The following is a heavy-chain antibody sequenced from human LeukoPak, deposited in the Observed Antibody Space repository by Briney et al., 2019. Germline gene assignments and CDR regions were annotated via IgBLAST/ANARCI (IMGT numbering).Heavy chain of an antibody. CDR2: IIPIFGTA. D-gene: IGHD2-15*01. Sequence: SVKVSCKASGYTFTSYGISWVRQAPGQGLEWMGGIIPIFGTANYAQKFQGRVTITADESTSTAYMELSSLRSEDTAVYYCAREGCSGGSCYSGSDYYYGMDVWGQGTTVTVSS. CDR1: GYTFTSYG. V-gene: IGHV1-69*13. J-gene: IGHJ6*02. CDR3: AREGCSGGSCYSGSDYYYGMDV.